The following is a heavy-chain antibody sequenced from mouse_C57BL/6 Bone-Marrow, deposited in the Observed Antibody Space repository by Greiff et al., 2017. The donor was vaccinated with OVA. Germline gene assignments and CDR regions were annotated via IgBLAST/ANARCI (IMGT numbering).Heavy chain of an antibody. Sequence: VQLQQPGAELVMPGASVKLSCKASGYNFTSYWMHWVKQRPGQGLEWIGEIDPSDSYTNYNQKFKGKSTLTVDKSSSTAYMQLSSLTSEDSAVYYCAIITPYWYFDVWGTGTTVTVSS. D-gene: IGHD1-1*01. CDR2: IDPSDSYT. J-gene: IGHJ1*03. CDR1: GYNFTSYW. V-gene: IGHV1-69*01. CDR3: AIITPYWYFDV.